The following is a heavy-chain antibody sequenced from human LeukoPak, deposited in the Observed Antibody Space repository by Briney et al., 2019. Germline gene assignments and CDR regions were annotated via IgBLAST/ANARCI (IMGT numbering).Heavy chain of an antibody. CDR2: INHSGST. Sequence: SATLTLTCAAYGGTFSGYYWSWIRQPPGKGLEWIGEINHSGSTNYNPHIIRRGTISVDTSKIQFSLKLSSVTAADTAVYYCARGGGYASPIGYWGQGALVTVSS. J-gene: IGHJ4*02. CDR3: ARGGGYASPIGY. V-gene: IGHV4-34*01. D-gene: IGHD5-12*01. CDR1: GGTFSGYY.